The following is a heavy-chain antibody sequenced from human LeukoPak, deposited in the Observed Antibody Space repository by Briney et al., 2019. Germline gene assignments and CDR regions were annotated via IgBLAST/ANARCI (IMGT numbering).Heavy chain of an antibody. CDR2: IYSGGST. D-gene: IGHD5-12*01. CDR3: ARDRRDGGYDRGGGFDP. J-gene: IGHJ5*02. Sequence: SGGSLRLSCAASGFTVSSSYMSWVRQAPGKGLEWVSVIYSGGSTYYANSVKGRFTISRDNSNNTLYLQMNSLRAEDTAVYYCARDRRDGGYDRGGGFDPWGQGTLVTVSS. V-gene: IGHV3-53*01. CDR1: GFTVSSSY.